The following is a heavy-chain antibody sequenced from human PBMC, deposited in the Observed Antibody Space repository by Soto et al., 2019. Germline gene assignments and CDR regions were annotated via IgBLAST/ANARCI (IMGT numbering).Heavy chain of an antibody. CDR1: GFTFSSYW. D-gene: IGHD3-10*01. CDR2: IKQDGSEK. J-gene: IGHJ5*02. V-gene: IGHV3-7*01. Sequence: GGSLRLSCAASGFTFSSYWMSWVRQAPGKGLEWVANIKQDGSEKYYVDSVKGRFTISRDNAKNSLYLQMNSLRAEDTAVYYCATGLDYYLNWFDPWGQGTLVTVSS. CDR3: ATGLDYYLNWFDP.